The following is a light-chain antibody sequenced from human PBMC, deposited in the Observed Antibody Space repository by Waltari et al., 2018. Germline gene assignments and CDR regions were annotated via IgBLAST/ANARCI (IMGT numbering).Light chain of an antibody. CDR2: DVS. CDR1: SGDVCGTKF. J-gene: IGLJ2*01. Sequence: QSALTQPRSVSGSPGQSVTISCTGASGDVCGTKFVFWYQQHPGKAPKLMIYDVSKRPSGVPDRFSGSKSGNTASLTISGLQADDEADYYCCSYAGTYTFVFGGGTKLTVL. CDR3: CSYAGTYTFV. V-gene: IGLV2-11*01.